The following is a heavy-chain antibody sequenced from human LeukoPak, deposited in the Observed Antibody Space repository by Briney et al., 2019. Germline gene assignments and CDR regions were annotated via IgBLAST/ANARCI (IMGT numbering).Heavy chain of an antibody. J-gene: IGHJ4*02. D-gene: IGHD1-26*01. CDR3: AKDHARSIVGAPSGDY. Sequence: PGGSLRLSCTVPGFTFSSFWVSWVRQAPGKGLEWVSAISGSGGSTYYADSVKGRFTISRDNSKNTLYLQMNSLRAEDTAVYYCAKDHARSIVGAPSGDYWGQGTLVTVSS. CDR2: ISGSGGST. CDR1: GFTFSSFW. V-gene: IGHV3-23*01.